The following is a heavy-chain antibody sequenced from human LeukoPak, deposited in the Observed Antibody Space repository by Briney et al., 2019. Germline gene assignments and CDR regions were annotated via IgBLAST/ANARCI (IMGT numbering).Heavy chain of an antibody. CDR2: ISGSAGSA. J-gene: IGHJ5*01. CDR1: GFTFSSYA. D-gene: IGHD3-10*01. CDR3: ARDLMVRGVIGWFDS. Sequence: PGGSLRLSCAASGFTFSSYAMTWVRQAPGKGLEWVSSISGSAGSADYADSVKGRFTISRDNSKNTLYMRMNSLRVEDTAVYFCARDLMVRGVIGWFDSWGQGTLVTVSS. V-gene: IGHV3-23*01.